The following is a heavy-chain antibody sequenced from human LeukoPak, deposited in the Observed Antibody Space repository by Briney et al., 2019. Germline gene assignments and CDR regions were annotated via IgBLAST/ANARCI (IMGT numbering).Heavy chain of an antibody. CDR2: ISGSGAST. J-gene: IGHJ4*02. D-gene: IGHD6-13*01. CDR1: GFTFSNYA. CDR3: AKAAGSSSRWRFDS. V-gene: IGHV3-23*01. Sequence: QPGGSLRLSCAASGFTFSNYAMSWVRQAPGKGLEWVSAISGSGASTYYADSVKGRFTISRDNSKNTLSLQMNSLRAEDTAVYYCAKAAGSSSRWRFDSWGQGTLVTVSS.